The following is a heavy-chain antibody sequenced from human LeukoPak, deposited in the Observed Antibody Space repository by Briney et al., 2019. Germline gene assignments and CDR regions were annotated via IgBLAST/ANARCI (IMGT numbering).Heavy chain of an antibody. CDR3: ARGYYDFWSTSPNFDY. Sequence: SETLSLTCAVYGGSFSGYYWSWIRQPPGKGLEWIGEINHSGSTNYNPSLKSRVTISVDTSKNQLSLKLSSVTAADTAVYYCARGYYDFWSTSPNFDYWGQGTLVTVSS. V-gene: IGHV4-34*01. CDR2: INHSGST. J-gene: IGHJ4*02. CDR1: GGSFSGYY. D-gene: IGHD3-3*01.